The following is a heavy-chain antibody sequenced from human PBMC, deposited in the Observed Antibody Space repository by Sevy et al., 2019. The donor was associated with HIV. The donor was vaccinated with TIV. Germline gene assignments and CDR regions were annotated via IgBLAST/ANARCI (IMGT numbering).Heavy chain of an antibody. J-gene: IGHJ4*02. V-gene: IGHV3-30*03. Sequence: GGSLRLSCAASGFTFNNAWMSWVRQAPGKGLEWVAVMSHDGNYKNHADSVKVRFTISRDNFKNTLYLQMNSLRVEDTAVYFCARLFSCGGDCYYLDYWGQGAPVTVSS. CDR2: MSHDGNYK. CDR1: GFTFNNAW. D-gene: IGHD2-21*02. CDR3: ARLFSCGGDCYYLDY.